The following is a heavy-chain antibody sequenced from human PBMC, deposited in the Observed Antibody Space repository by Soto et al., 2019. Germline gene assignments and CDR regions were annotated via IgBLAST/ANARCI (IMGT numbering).Heavy chain of an antibody. D-gene: IGHD2-2*01. CDR2: MYYSGGT. Sequence: SDSLSITCTASGGSISSYFWTWFRKPPGKGLEWIGYMYYSGGTNYNPSLKSRVTISEDMSKNQFSLKLSSVTAADTAVYYCVREACISNSCSIGDRWLAPRGQGTLVTVSS. CDR3: VREACISNSCSIGDRWLAP. CDR1: GGSISSYF. J-gene: IGHJ5*02. V-gene: IGHV4-59*01.